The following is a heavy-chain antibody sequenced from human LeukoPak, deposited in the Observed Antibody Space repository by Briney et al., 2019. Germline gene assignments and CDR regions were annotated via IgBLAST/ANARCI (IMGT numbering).Heavy chain of an antibody. CDR1: GFTFSSYS. Sequence: GGSLRLSCAASGFTFSSYSMNWVRQAPGKGLEWVSSISSSSSYIYYADSVEGRFTISRDNAKNSLYLQMNSLRAEDTAVYYCARDYSSGWQNYDYWGQGTLVTVSS. V-gene: IGHV3-21*01. CDR3: ARDYSSGWQNYDY. CDR2: ISSSSSYI. J-gene: IGHJ4*02. D-gene: IGHD6-19*01.